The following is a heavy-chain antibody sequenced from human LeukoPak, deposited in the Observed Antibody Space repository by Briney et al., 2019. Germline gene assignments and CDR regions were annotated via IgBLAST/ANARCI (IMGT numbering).Heavy chain of an antibody. V-gene: IGHV3-9*03. Sequence: PGRSLRLSCAASGFTFDDYAMHWVRRAPGKGLEWVSGLSWNSGYIVYADSVKGRFTISRDNAKNSLYLQMNSLRPEDMALYYCAKGARGMAGTAGALDYWGQGTLVTVSS. CDR1: GFTFDDYA. D-gene: IGHD6-19*01. CDR3: AKGARGMAGTAGALDY. J-gene: IGHJ4*02. CDR2: LSWNSGYI.